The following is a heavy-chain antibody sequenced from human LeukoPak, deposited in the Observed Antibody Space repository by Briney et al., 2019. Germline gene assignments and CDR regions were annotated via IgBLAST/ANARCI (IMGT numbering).Heavy chain of an antibody. D-gene: IGHD5-24*01. J-gene: IGHJ6*02. Sequence: ASVKVSCKASGYTFTIYYMHWVRQAPGQGLEWMGIINPSGGSTSYAQKFQGRVTMTRDTSTSTVYMELSSLRSEDTAVYYCARELRGDGYKNLGYYYYGMDVWGQGTTVTVSS. CDR3: ARELRGDGYKNLGYYYYGMDV. V-gene: IGHV1-46*01. CDR1: GYTFTIYY. CDR2: INPSGGST.